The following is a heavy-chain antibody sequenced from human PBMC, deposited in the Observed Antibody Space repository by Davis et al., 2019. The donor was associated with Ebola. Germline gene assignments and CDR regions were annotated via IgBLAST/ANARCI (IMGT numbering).Heavy chain of an antibody. V-gene: IGHV5-10-1*01. CDR3: ARRGTMGAIRDDY. Sequence: KVSCKGSGYSFTSYWISWVRQMPGKGLEWMGRIEPSDSYTNYSPSFQGHVTISADKSISTAYLQWSSLKASDTAMYYCARRGTMGAIRDDYWGQGTLVTVSS. CDR1: GYSFTSYW. D-gene: IGHD1-26*01. J-gene: IGHJ4*02. CDR2: IEPSDSYT.